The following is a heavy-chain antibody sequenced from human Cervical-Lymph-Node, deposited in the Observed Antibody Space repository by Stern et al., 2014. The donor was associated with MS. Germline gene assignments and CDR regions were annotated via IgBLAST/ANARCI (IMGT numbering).Heavy chain of an antibody. Sequence: VQLVESGAEVKEPGASVKVSCTASGYTFTDYHIQWVRQAPGPGLAWMGMVSPDGGRTAYAPKFRGRVTMTRDKSTATVYMELNSLRSEDTAVYFCARVAPTVGAAYWGQGTLVTVSS. CDR1: GYTFTDYH. J-gene: IGHJ4*02. V-gene: IGHV1-46*01. CDR3: ARVAPTVGAAY. CDR2: VSPDGGRT. D-gene: IGHD1-26*01.